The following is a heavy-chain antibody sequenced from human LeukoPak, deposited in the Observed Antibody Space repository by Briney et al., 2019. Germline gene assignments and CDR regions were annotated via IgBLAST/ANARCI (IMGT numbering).Heavy chain of an antibody. CDR3: AKAMYYYDSSGYSSFDY. V-gene: IGHV3-23*01. Sequence: GGSLRLSCAASGFTFSSYAMSWVRQAPGKGLEWVSAISGSGGSTYYADSVKGRFTISRDNSKNTLYLQMNSLRAEDTAVYYCAKAMYYYDSSGYSSFDYWGQGTLVTVSS. J-gene: IGHJ4*02. CDR1: GFTFSSYA. D-gene: IGHD3-22*01. CDR2: ISGSGGST.